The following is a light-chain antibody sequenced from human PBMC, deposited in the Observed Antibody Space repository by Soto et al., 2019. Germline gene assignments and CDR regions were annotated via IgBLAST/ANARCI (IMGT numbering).Light chain of an antibody. Sequence: EIVLTQSPGTLSLSPGERATLSCRASQTVTTDLAWYQQKPGQAPRLLIYGASTRATGIPARFSGSGSGTEFTLTISSLQSEDFAVYYCQQYNNWPPITFGQGTRLEI. V-gene: IGKV3-15*01. CDR3: QQYNNWPPIT. J-gene: IGKJ5*01. CDR1: QTVTTD. CDR2: GAS.